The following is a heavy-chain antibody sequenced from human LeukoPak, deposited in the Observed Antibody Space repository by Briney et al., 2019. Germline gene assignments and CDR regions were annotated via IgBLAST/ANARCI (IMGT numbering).Heavy chain of an antibody. CDR1: GYIFTSYW. CDR3: GMGATPNYFDY. D-gene: IGHD1-26*01. V-gene: IGHV5-51*01. Sequence: GESLKISCKGSGYIFTSYWIGWVRQMPGKGLEWMGFIYPGDSDTRYSPSFQGQVTISADKSISTAYLQWSSLKASDTAMYYCGMGATPNYFDYWGQGTLVTVSS. J-gene: IGHJ4*02. CDR2: IYPGDSDT.